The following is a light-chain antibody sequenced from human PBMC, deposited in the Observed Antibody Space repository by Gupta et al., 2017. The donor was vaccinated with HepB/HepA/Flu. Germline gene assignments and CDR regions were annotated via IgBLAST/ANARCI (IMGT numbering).Light chain of an antibody. J-gene: IGLJ2*01. Sequence: QSALTQPPSVSGSPGQSVTISCTGISSDVGSYNRVSWYQQSPGTAPKLMIYEVSNRPSGVPGRFSGSNSGNTASLTISGLQAEDEADYYCSSYTSSSIVNFGGGTKLTVL. CDR1: SSDVGSYNR. CDR3: SSYTSSSIVN. CDR2: EVS. V-gene: IGLV2-18*02.